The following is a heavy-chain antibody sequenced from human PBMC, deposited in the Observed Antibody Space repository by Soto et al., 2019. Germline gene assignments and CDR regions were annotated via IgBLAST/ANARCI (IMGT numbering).Heavy chain of an antibody. Sequence: GASVKVSCKASGYTFTSYAMHWVLQAPGQRLEWMGWINAGNGNTKYSQKFQGRVTITRDTSASTAYMELSSLRSEDTAVYYCARAIRFLEWLPLGYWGQGTLVTVSS. CDR3: ARAIRFLEWLPLGY. CDR2: INAGNGNT. CDR1: GYTFTSYA. J-gene: IGHJ4*02. D-gene: IGHD3-3*01. V-gene: IGHV1-3*01.